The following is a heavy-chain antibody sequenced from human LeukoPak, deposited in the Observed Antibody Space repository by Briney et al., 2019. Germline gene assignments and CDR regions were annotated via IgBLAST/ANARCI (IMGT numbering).Heavy chain of an antibody. J-gene: IGHJ4*02. D-gene: IGHD3-3*01. CDR3: ASSAYDFRSGYSY. V-gene: IGHV3-21*01. CDR2: ISSSSSYI. CDR1: GFTFSSYS. Sequence: GGSLRLSCAASGFTFSSYSMNWVRQAPGKGLEWVSSISSSSSYIYYADSVKGRFTISRDNAKNSLYLQMNSLRAEDTAAYYCASSAYDFRSGYSYWGQGTLVTVSS.